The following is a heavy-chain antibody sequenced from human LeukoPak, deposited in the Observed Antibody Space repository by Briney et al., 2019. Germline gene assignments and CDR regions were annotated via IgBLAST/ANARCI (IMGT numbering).Heavy chain of an antibody. J-gene: IGHJ4*02. CDR2: IDPSDSYT. D-gene: IGHD6-13*01. CDR3: ARQLLGAAGTNPLDY. Sequence: GESLKISCKGSGYSFTSYWIGWVRQMPGKGLEWMGRIDPSDSYTNYSPSFQGHVTISADKSISTAYLQWSSLKASDTAMYYCARQLLGAAGTNPLDYWGQGTLVTVSS. CDR1: GYSFTSYW. V-gene: IGHV5-10-1*01.